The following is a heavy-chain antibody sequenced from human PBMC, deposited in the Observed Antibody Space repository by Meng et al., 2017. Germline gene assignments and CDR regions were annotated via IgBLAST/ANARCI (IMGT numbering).Heavy chain of an antibody. CDR1: GCSVNSYD. J-gene: IGHJ4*02. CDR2: IIPLFCTA. CDR3: AINDGTGDRTGGDY. D-gene: IGHD7-27*01. Sequence: QVPLVNAGAGVKKPGRSVKVVRQVSGCSVNSYDNGWVPQAPGNWFEWMGGIIPLFCTANYAQKLQGRVKITADESTSTAYRGLSSLRSENTAVYYFAINDGTGDRTGGDYWGQGTLVTVSS. V-gene: IGHV1-69*01.